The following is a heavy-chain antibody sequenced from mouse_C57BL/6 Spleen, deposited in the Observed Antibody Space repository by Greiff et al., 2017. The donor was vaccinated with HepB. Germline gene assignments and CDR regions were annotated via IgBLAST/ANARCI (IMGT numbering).Heavy chain of an antibody. CDR1: GFTFSDYY. CDR3: ARLYYYGSSYSWFAY. J-gene: IGHJ3*01. Sequence: EVQRVESGGGLVQPGGSLKLSCAASGFTFSDYYMYWVRQTPEKRLEWVAYISNGGGSTYYPDTVKGRFTISRDNAKNTLYLQMSRLKSEDTAMYYCARLYYYGSSYSWFAYWGQGTLVTVSA. CDR2: ISNGGGST. D-gene: IGHD1-1*01. V-gene: IGHV5-12*01.